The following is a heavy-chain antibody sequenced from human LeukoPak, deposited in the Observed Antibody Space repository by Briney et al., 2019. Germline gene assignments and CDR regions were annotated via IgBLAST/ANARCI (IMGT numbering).Heavy chain of an antibody. D-gene: IGHD3-16*01. Sequence: GESLKISCKGSGYSFNNYWIAWVRQKPGKGLEWMGIIFPGDSHTIYSPAFQGQVTISADKSSTIAYLQWSSLKASDTAMYYCARVQSLGYGMDVWGQGTTVTVSS. J-gene: IGHJ6*02. V-gene: IGHV5-51*01. CDR2: IFPGDSHT. CDR1: GYSFNNYW. CDR3: ARVQSLGYGMDV.